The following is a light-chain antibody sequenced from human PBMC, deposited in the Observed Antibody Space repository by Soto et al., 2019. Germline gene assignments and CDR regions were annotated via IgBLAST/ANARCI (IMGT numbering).Light chain of an antibody. Sequence: QSALTQPPXASGSPGQSVTISCTGTSSDVGGYNYVSWYQQYPGRAPKLMIYDVTKRPSGVPDRFSGSKSGNTASLTVPGLQAEDEADYYCSSYAASNNFYFVFGGGTKVTVL. CDR2: DVT. CDR1: SSDVGGYNY. CDR3: SSYAASNNFYFV. J-gene: IGLJ3*02. V-gene: IGLV2-8*01.